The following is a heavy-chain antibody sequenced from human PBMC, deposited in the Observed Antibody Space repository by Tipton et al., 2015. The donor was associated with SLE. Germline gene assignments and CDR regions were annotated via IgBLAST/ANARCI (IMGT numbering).Heavy chain of an antibody. J-gene: IGHJ4*02. V-gene: IGHV4-34*01. Sequence: TLSLTCAVYGGSFSGYYWSLIRQPPGKGLEWIGEINHSGSTNYNPSLKSRVTVSVDTSKNQFSLKLSSVTAADTAVYYCARANIAAQGPFDYWGQGTLVTVSS. CDR2: INHSGST. CDR1: GGSFSGYY. D-gene: IGHD6-6*01. CDR3: ARANIAAQGPFDY.